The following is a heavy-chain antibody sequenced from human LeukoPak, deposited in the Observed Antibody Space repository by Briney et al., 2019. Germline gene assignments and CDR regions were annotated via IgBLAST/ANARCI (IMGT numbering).Heavy chain of an antibody. J-gene: IGHJ4*02. CDR3: AKFLPTHIVVANYYFDY. CDR1: GFTFSSYA. Sequence: GGSLRLSCAASGFTFSSYAMSWVRQAPGKGLEWVSAISGSGGSPYYADSVKGRFTISRDNSKNTLYLQVNSLRAEDTAVYYCAKFLPTHIVVANYYFDYWGQGTLVSVSS. V-gene: IGHV3-23*01. D-gene: IGHD2-21*01. CDR2: ISGSGGSP.